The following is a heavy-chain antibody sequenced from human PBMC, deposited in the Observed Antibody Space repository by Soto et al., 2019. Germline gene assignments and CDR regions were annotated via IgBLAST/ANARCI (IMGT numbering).Heavy chain of an antibody. CDR3: ARRPHCSGGICYYGWDN. CDR2: MNPDSGHA. J-gene: IGHJ4*02. V-gene: IGHV1-8*01. CDR1: GYTFTNSD. Sequence: QVQLVQSGAEVKKPGASVKVSCKASGYTFTNSDINWVRQAPGQGLEWMGWMNPDSGHAAYAQKFQGRVTLTTGTSTSTVYMERRSLGSEDTAVYYCARRPHCSGGICYYGWDNWGQGTLVTVSS. D-gene: IGHD2-15*01.